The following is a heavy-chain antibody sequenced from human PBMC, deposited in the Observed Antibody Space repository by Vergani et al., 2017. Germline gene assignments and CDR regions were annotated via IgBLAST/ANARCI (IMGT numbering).Heavy chain of an antibody. CDR3: AKDSNYYESGDGY. D-gene: IGHD3-22*01. CDR1: GFTFSNYA. Sequence: EVQLLESGGGLLQPGGSLRLSCAASGFTFSNYAMSWVRQAPGKGLEWVSAISGSGGSTYYADSVKGRFTISRDNSKSTLYLQMNMLRAEDTAVDYCAKDSNYYESGDGYWGQGTLVTVSS. CDR2: ISGSGGST. V-gene: IGHV3-23*01. J-gene: IGHJ4*02.